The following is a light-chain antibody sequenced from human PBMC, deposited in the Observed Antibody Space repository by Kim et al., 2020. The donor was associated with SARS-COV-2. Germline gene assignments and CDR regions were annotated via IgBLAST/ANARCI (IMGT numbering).Light chain of an antibody. Sequence: RVNISCTGSSSNLGAGYDVHWYQQLPGAAPKLLIYGNTNRPSGVPDRFSGSKSGTSASLAITGLQAEDEAYYYCQSYDNRLSGSAVFGGGTQLTVL. J-gene: IGLJ3*02. CDR2: GNT. CDR3: QSYDNRLSGSAV. CDR1: SSNLGAGYD. V-gene: IGLV1-40*01.